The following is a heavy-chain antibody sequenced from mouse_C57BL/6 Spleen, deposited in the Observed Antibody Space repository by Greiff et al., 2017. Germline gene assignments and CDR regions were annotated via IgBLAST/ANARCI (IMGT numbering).Heavy chain of an antibody. D-gene: IGHD2-4*01. Sequence: QVQLQQPGAELVKPGASVKLSCKASGYTFTSYWMHWVKQRPGQGLEWIGMIHPNSGSTNYNEKFKSKATLTVDKSSSTAYMQLSSLTSEDSAVYYCARAGDYGDGSYWGQGTTLTVSS. CDR3: ARAGDYGDGSY. V-gene: IGHV1-64*01. CDR2: IHPNSGST. CDR1: GYTFTSYW. J-gene: IGHJ2*01.